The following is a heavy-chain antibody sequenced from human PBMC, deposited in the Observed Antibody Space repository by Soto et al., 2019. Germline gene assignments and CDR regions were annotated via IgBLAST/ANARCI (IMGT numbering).Heavy chain of an antibody. CDR1: GFTFSSYS. D-gene: IGHD6-19*01. J-gene: IGHJ4*02. CDR2: ISSSSSTI. V-gene: IGHV3-48*02. CDR3: ARGRRIAVAGTVPDY. Sequence: EVQLVESGGGLVQPGGSLRLSCAASGFTFSSYSMNWVRQAPGKGREWVSYISSSSSTIYYADSVKGRFTIYRDNAKNSLYLQMNSLRDEDTAVYYCARGRRIAVAGTVPDYWGQGTLVTVSS.